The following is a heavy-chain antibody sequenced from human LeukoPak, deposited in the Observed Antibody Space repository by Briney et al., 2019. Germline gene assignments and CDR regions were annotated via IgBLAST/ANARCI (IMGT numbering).Heavy chain of an antibody. Sequence: GRSLRLSCAASGFTFSAYAMSWVRQAPGKGLEWVSAITGSGDDTYYADSVKGRFTISRDSSRNTLYLQMNSLRAEDTAVYYCAKYTPANYYGSGSLFDYWGQGALVTVSS. V-gene: IGHV3-23*01. D-gene: IGHD3-10*01. J-gene: IGHJ4*02. CDR3: AKYTPANYYGSGSLFDY. CDR2: ITGSGDDT. CDR1: GFTFSAYA.